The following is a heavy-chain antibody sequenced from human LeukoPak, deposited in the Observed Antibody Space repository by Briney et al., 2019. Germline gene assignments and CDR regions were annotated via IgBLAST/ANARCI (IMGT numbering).Heavy chain of an antibody. V-gene: IGHV3-7*04. CDR2: IKQDGSEK. CDR3: ARDGTYTDYDPDFDI. Sequence: GGSLRLSCAASRFTFSRYAMSWVRQAPGKGLEWVANIKQDGSEKYYVDSVKGRFTISRDNAKNSLYLQMNSLRAEDTAVFYCARDGTYTDYDPDFDIWGQGTLVTVSS. J-gene: IGHJ4*02. CDR1: RFTFSRYA. D-gene: IGHD5-12*01.